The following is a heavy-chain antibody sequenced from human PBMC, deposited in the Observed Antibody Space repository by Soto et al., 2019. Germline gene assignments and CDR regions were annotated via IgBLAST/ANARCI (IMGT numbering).Heavy chain of an antibody. CDR1: GGSFSGYY. Sequence: VQLQQWGAGLLKPSETLSLTCAVYGGSFSGYYWTWIRQPPGTGLEWIGEINHSGSTNYNPSLTSRLTISVETSKNQFSLKRTSVTAADTAVYYCARDKITGRFDYWGQGTLVTVSS. CDR3: ARDKITGRFDY. J-gene: IGHJ4*02. V-gene: IGHV4-34*01. CDR2: INHSGST. D-gene: IGHD2-8*02.